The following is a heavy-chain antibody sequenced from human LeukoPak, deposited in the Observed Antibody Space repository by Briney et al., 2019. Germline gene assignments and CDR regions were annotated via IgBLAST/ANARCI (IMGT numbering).Heavy chain of an antibody. J-gene: IGHJ4*02. V-gene: IGHV3-7*01. CDR1: GITISNYG. D-gene: IGHD3-3*01. CDR2: IKQDGSEK. Sequence: GGSLRLSCAASGITISNYGVHWVRQAPGKGLEWVANIKQDGSEKYYVDSVKGRFTISRDNAKNSLYLQMNSLRAEDTAVYYCARASNDLNDYWGQGTLVTVSS. CDR3: ARASNDLNDY.